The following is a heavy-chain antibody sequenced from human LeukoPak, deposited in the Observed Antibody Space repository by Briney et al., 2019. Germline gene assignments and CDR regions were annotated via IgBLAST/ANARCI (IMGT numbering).Heavy chain of an antibody. V-gene: IGHV4-59*08. Sequence: PSETLSLTCTVSGASISSYYWSWIRQPPGKGLEWIGYIYHSGSTNYNPSLKSRVTMSGDTSKNQFSLRLSSVTAADTAVYYCARLSSGWQGTEYWGQGTLVTVSS. J-gene: IGHJ4*02. CDR3: ARLSSGWQGTEY. D-gene: IGHD6-19*01. CDR2: IYHSGST. CDR1: GASISSYY.